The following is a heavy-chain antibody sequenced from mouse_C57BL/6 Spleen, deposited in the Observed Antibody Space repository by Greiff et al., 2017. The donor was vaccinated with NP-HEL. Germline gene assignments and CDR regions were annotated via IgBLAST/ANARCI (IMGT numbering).Heavy chain of an antibody. J-gene: IGHJ2*01. D-gene: IGHD1-1*01. CDR2: IYPYNGVT. CDR1: GYSFTGYY. Sequence: EVQLQQSGPELVKPGASVKISCKASGYSFTGYYMHWVKQSHGNILDWIGYIYPYNGVTRYNQKFKGKATLTVDKSSSAAYMVLRSLTSDDSAVYYCAISDFITTVYYFDYWGHGTTLTVSS. V-gene: IGHV1-31*01. CDR3: AISDFITTVYYFDY.